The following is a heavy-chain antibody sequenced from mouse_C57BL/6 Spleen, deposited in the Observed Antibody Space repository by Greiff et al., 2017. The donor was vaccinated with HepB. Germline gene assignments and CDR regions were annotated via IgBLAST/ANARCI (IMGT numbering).Heavy chain of an antibody. D-gene: IGHD2-1*01. CDR1: GYTFTDYN. Sequence: EVQLQQSGPELVKPGASVKIPCKASGYTFTDYNMDWVKQSHGKSLEWIGDINPNNGGTIYNQKFKGKATLTVDKSSSTAYMELSSLTSEDTAVYYCARRYYGYFDVWGTGTTVTVSS. V-gene: IGHV1-18*01. CDR3: ARRYYGYFDV. J-gene: IGHJ1*03. CDR2: INPNNGGT.